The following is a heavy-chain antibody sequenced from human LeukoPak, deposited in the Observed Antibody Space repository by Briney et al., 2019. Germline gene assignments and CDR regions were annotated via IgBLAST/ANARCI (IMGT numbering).Heavy chain of an antibody. J-gene: IGHJ4*02. CDR3: ARHREAPWGYLDY. V-gene: IGHV4-59*08. D-gene: IGHD7-27*01. CDR2: IYYSGST. CDR1: GGSISGYY. Sequence: SETLSLTCTVSGGSISGYYWNWIRQPPGKGLEWIGHIYYSGSTDYNPSLKSRVTILVDTSKSQFSLKLTSVTAADTAVYYCARHREAPWGYLDYWGPGTLVTVSS.